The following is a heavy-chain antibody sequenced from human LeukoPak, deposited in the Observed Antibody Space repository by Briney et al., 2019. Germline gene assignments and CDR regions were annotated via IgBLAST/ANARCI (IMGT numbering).Heavy chain of an antibody. D-gene: IGHD2-2*01. CDR3: R. CDR1: GFTFNRYG. Sequence: PGGSLRLSCTASGFTFNRYGMHWIRQPPGKGLEWVAYIRYDSSDKKYGGSVEGRFTISRDNSKITRPYITVRKRDCSSTSCSPRGGQGTLVTVSS. CDR2: IRYDSSDK. J-gene: IGHJ4*02. V-gene: IGHV3-30*02.